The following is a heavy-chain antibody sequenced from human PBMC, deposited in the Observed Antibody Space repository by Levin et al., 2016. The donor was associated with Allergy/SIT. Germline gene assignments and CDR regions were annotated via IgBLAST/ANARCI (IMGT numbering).Heavy chain of an antibody. CDR3: ARPQNFGSGSYFEYYFDH. CDR2: LHYTGTT. J-gene: IGHJ4*02. Sequence: SETLSLTCILSGDSTSRSSQSWAWIRQPPGKGLEWIGSLHYTGTTHYNPSLKSRVTISVGSLKMTSVTAADTAVYYCARPQNFGSGSYFEYYFDHWGQGTLVTVSS. V-gene: IGHV4-39*01. D-gene: IGHD3-10*01. CDR1: GDSTSRSSQS.